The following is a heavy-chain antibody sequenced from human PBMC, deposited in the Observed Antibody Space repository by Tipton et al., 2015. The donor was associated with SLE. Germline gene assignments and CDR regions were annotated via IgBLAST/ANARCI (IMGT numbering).Heavy chain of an antibody. CDR1: GFTLTNYW. D-gene: IGHD5-24*01. J-gene: IGHJ4*02. V-gene: IGHV3-74*01. CDR3: AGIGRWLHFC. CDR2: VNDDGTIT. Sequence: SLRLSCAASGFTLTNYWMHWVRQGPGKGLVWVSRVNDDGTITSYADSVKGRFTMSRDNAKNTLYLQMNSLRAEDTAVYYCAGIGRWLHFCWGQGTLVTVSS.